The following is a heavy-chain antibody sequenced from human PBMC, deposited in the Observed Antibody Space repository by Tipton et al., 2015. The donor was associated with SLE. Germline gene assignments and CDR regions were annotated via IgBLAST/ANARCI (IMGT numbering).Heavy chain of an antibody. CDR1: GGSISSYY. V-gene: IGHV4-59*01. D-gene: IGHD5-24*01. CDR3: ARDGRRWLQPSGWFDP. CDR2: IYYSGST. Sequence: TLSLTCPVSGGSISSYYWSWIRQPPGKGLEWIGYIYYSGSTNYNPSLKSRVTISVDTSKNQFSLKLSSVTAADTAVYYCARDGRRWLQPSGWFDPWGQGTLVTVSS. J-gene: IGHJ5*02.